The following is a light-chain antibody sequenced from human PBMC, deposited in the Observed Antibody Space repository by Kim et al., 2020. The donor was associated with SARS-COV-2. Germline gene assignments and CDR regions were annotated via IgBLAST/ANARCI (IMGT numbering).Light chain of an antibody. V-gene: IGKV1-39*01. CDR2: AAS. CDR3: QQSYNTPIT. Sequence: ASVDDRVTITCRASQNVDNYLNWYQQMPGKAPKLLIYAASSLQSGVPSRFSGSASGTDFTLTISSLQPEDFATYYCQQSYNTPITFGQGTRLEIK. CDR1: QNVDNY. J-gene: IGKJ5*01.